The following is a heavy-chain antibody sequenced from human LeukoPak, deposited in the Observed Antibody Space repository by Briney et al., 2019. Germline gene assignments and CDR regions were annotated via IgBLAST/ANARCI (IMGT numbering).Heavy chain of an antibody. J-gene: IGHJ4*02. D-gene: IGHD1-26*01. CDR3: ARDRSGNYHLDY. V-gene: IGHV3-48*02. CDR2: ISSSSGTI. Sequence: PGGSLRLSCAASGFSFSSYSMNWVRQAPGKGLEWVSYISSSSGTIYYAASVKGRFTISRDNAKNSLYLQMNSLRDEDTAVYYCARDRSGNYHLDYWGQGTLVTVSS. CDR1: GFSFSSYS.